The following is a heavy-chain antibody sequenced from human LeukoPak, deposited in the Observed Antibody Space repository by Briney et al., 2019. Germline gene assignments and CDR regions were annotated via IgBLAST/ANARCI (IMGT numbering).Heavy chain of an antibody. V-gene: IGHV1-24*01. Sequence: ASVKVSCKVSGYTLTELSMHWVRQAPGKGLEWMGGFDPEDGETIYAQKFQGRVTMTEDTSTDTAYMELSSLRSEDTAVYHCATLPPLVPAGPADAFDIWGQGTMVTVSS. D-gene: IGHD2-2*01. J-gene: IGHJ3*02. CDR3: ATLPPLVPAGPADAFDI. CDR2: FDPEDGET. CDR1: GYTLTELS.